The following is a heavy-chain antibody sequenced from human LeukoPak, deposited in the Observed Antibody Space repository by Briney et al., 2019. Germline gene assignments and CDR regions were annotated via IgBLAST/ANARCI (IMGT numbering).Heavy chain of an antibody. D-gene: IGHD6-13*01. V-gene: IGHV3-9*01. CDR2: ISWSSGSI. CDR3: AKDRYSSSSGWFDP. Sequence: PGGSLRLSCAASGFTFDDYAMHWVRQAPGKGLEWVSGISWSSGSIGYADSVKGRFTISRDNAKNSLYLQMNSLRAEDTALYYCAKDRYSSSSGWFDPWGQGTLVTVSS. CDR1: GFTFDDYA. J-gene: IGHJ5*02.